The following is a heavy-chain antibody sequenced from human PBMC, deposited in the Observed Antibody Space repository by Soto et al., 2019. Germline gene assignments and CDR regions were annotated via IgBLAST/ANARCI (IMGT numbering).Heavy chain of an antibody. Sequence: EVQLVESGGGLVKPGGSLRLSCAASGFTFSSYSMNWVRQAPGKGLEWVSSISSSSSYIYYADSVKGRFTISRDNAKNSLYLQMNSLRAEDTAVYYCARVSWIAVAGAFYYYYYMDVWGKGTTVTVSS. V-gene: IGHV3-21*01. D-gene: IGHD6-19*01. J-gene: IGHJ6*03. CDR3: ARVSWIAVAGAFYYYYYMDV. CDR1: GFTFSSYS. CDR2: ISSSSSYI.